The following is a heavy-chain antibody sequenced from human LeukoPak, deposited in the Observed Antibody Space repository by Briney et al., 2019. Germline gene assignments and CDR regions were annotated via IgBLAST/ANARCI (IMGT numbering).Heavy chain of an antibody. D-gene: IGHD2-15*01. CDR3: AKDAAYCSGGSCFFDS. CDR2: ISASGGIT. J-gene: IGHJ4*02. CDR1: GFPFRNYG. Sequence: GESLRLSCAASGFPFRNYGVNWVRQAPGKGLEWVSSISASGGITYYADSVKGRFTISRDNSRNTLFLQMNSLRAEDTALYFCAKDAAYCSGGSCFFDSWGQGTLVTVSS. V-gene: IGHV3-23*01.